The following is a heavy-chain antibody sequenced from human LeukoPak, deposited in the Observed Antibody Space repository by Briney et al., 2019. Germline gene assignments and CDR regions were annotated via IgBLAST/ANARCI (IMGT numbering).Heavy chain of an antibody. J-gene: IGHJ4*02. D-gene: IGHD6-13*01. CDR3: AKDRVIAAALAFGY. V-gene: IGHV3-30*18. Sequence: TGRSLRLSCAASGFTFSSYGMHWVRQAPGKGLEWVAVISYDGSNKYYADSVKGRFTISRDNSKNTLYLQMNSLRAEDTAVYYCAKDRVIAAALAFGYWGQGTLVTVSS. CDR1: GFTFSSYG. CDR2: ISYDGSNK.